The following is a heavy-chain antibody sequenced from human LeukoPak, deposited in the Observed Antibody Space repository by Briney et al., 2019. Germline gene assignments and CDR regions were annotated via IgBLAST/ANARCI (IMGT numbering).Heavy chain of an antibody. Sequence: SETLSLTCIVSGGSISTNTYYWGWIRLPPGKGLEWIGEVHHRGTAYYNPSLRSRVTISVDTSKNQFSLRLTSVTAADTAVYYCARVTYNGYQHFDYWGQGNLVTVS. V-gene: IGHV4-39*07. CDR3: ARVTYNGYQHFDY. CDR1: GGSISTNTYY. D-gene: IGHD3-10*01. J-gene: IGHJ4*02. CDR2: VHHRGTA.